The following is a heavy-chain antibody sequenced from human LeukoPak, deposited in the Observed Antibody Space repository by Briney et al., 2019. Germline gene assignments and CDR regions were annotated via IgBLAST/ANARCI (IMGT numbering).Heavy chain of an antibody. Sequence: GGSLRPSCTTSGFTFSSYWMNWVRQAPGKGPEWVSSISTSSSYIYYADSVKGRFTISRDNAKNSLYLQMNSLRAEDSAVYYCARARAYHSASGSPHSYYYYGLDVWGQGTTVTVSS. D-gene: IGHD3-10*01. CDR2: ISTSSSYI. V-gene: IGHV3-21*01. CDR3: ARARAYHSASGSPHSYYYYGLDV. J-gene: IGHJ6*02. CDR1: GFTFSSYW.